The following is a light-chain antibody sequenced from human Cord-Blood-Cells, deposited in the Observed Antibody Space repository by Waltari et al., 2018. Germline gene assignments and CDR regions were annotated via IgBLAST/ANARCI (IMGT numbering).Light chain of an antibody. Sequence: QSALTQPASVSGSPGPSITISCTGTSSDVGGYNLVSWYQQHPGKAPKLMIYEGSKRSAGVSNRFSGSKAGNTAARTISGRQAEDEADYYCCSYAGSSTWVFGGGTKLTVL. V-gene: IGLV2-23*01. CDR2: EGS. CDR1: SSDVGGYNL. J-gene: IGLJ3*02. CDR3: CSYAGSSTWV.